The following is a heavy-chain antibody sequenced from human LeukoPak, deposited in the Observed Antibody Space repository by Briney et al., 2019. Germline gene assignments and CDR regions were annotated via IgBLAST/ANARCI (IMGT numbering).Heavy chain of an antibody. J-gene: IGHJ4*02. D-gene: IGHD6-6*01. CDR3: AKDASSSPWYFDY. CDR2: ISWNSGSI. CDR1: GFTFDDYA. V-gene: IGHV3-9*03. Sequence: GGSLRLSCAASGFTFDDYAMHWVRQAPGKGLEWVSGISWNSGSIGYADSVKGRFTISRDNAKNSLYLQMNSLRAEDMALYYCAKDASSSPWYFDYWGQGTLVTVSS.